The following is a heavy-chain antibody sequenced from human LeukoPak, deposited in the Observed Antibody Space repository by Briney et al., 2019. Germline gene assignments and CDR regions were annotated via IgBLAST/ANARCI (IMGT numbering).Heavy chain of an antibody. CDR1: GGSFSGYY. V-gene: IGHV4-34*01. Sequence: SETLSLTCSVYGGSFSGYYWSWIRQPPGKGLEWIGEINHSGSTNYNPSLKSRVTISVDTSKNQFSLKLSSVTAADTAVYYCARADTLSYYFDYWGQGTLVTVSS. CDR2: INHSGST. D-gene: IGHD3-16*02. CDR3: ARADTLSYYFDY. J-gene: IGHJ4*02.